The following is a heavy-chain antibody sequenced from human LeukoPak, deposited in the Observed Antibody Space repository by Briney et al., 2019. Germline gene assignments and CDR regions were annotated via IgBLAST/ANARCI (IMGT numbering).Heavy chain of an antibody. J-gene: IGHJ4*02. CDR1: GFTFSSYA. CDR3: AKDFRIGYSAHFDY. V-gene: IGHV3-23*01. Sequence: GGSLRLSCAASGFTFSSYAMSWVRQAPGKGLEWVSAISGSGGTTYCADSVKGRFSISRDNSKNTLYLQMDSLRGEDTAVYYCAKDFRIGYSAHFDYWGQGALVTVSS. CDR2: ISGSGGTT. D-gene: IGHD2-21*01.